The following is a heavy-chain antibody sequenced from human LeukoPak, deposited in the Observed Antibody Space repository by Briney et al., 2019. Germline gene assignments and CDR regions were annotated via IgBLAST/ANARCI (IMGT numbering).Heavy chain of an antibody. D-gene: IGHD3-10*01. J-gene: IGHJ4*02. CDR1: GGSISAFY. Sequence: SETLSLTCTVSGGSISAFYWTWLRQPPGKGLEWIGYIYYSGSTRYNPSLKSRVNISLDTSKNQFSLKLSSVTAADTGVYYCARGGNYFGSGSYDYWGQGTLVTVSS. CDR2: IYYSGST. CDR3: ARGGNYFGSGSYDY. V-gene: IGHV4-59*01.